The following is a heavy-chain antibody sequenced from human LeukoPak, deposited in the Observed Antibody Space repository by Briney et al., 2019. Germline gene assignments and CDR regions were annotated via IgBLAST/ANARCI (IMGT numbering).Heavy chain of an antibody. V-gene: IGHV4-31*03. CDR2: IYYSGST. J-gene: IGHJ6*02. D-gene: IGHD2-2*01. CDR3: ARDRQVVVPAAYYYYYGMDV. Sequence: PSETLSLTCTVSGGSISSSGYYWGWIRQPPGKGLEWIGYIYYSGSTYYNPSLKSRVTISVDTSKNQFSLKLSSVTAADTAVYYCARDRQVVVPAAYYYYYGMDVWGQGTTVTVSS. CDR1: GGSISSSGYY.